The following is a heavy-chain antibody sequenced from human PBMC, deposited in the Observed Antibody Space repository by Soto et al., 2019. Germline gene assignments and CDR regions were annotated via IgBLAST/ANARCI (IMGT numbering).Heavy chain of an antibody. V-gene: IGHV4-30-2*03. Sequence: SETLSLTCAVSGGSISSGGYSWSWIRQPPGKGLEWIGTIYYSVSTYYNPSLQSRVTISVDTSKNQFSLKLSSVTAADTAVYYCARLYGSSLFDYWGQGTLVTVSS. D-gene: IGHD6-6*01. CDR1: GGSISSGGYS. J-gene: IGHJ4*02. CDR3: ARLYGSSLFDY. CDR2: IYYSVST.